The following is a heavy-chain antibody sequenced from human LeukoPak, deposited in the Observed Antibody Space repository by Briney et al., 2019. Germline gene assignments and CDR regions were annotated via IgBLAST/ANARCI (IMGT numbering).Heavy chain of an antibody. CDR1: GFTFSSYW. V-gene: IGHV3-7*03. J-gene: IGHJ6*02. Sequence: GGCLRLSCAASGFTFSSYWMSWVRQAPGKGLEWVANIKQDGSEKYYVDSVKGRFTISRDNAKNSLYLQMNSLRAEDTAVYYCARDETVAGQAYELSYYGMDVWGQGTTVTVSS. CDR3: ARDETVAGQAYELSYYGMDV. D-gene: IGHD6-19*01. CDR2: IKQDGSEK.